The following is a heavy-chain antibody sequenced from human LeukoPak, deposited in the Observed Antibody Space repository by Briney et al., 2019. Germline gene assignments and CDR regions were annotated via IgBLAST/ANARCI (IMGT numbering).Heavy chain of an antibody. CDR3: ARENIMVPFEGIITVFDY. V-gene: IGHV4-4*07. CDR1: CGSISCYY. D-gene: IGHD3-16*01. J-gene: IGHJ4*02. CDR2: IYTSGST. Sequence: SETLSFSCTVSCGSISCYYWSWIRQPAGKGLEWIVRIYTSGSTNYNPSLKSRVTMSVDTSNNPFSLKRSSVTAADTAVYYCARENIMVPFEGIITVFDYWGQGTRVTVSS.